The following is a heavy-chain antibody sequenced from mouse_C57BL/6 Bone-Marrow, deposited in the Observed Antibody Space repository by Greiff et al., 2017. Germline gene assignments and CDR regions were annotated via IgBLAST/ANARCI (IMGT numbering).Heavy chain of an antibody. V-gene: IGHV10-3*01. Sequence: EVQLVESGGGLVQPKGSLKLSCAASGFTFNTYAMHWVRQAPGKGLEWVARIRSKSSNYATYYADSVKDRFTISRDDSQSMLYLQMNNLKTEDTAMYYCVREIYYYGSSYVTYFDYWGQGTTLTVSS. J-gene: IGHJ2*01. CDR1: GFTFNTYA. D-gene: IGHD1-1*01. CDR3: VREIYYYGSSYVTYFDY. CDR2: IRSKSSNYAT.